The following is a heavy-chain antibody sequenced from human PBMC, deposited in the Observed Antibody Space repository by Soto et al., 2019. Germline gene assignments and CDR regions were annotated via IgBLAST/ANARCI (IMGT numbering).Heavy chain of an antibody. CDR3: AKADGQQWLLPHLEN. CDR1: GFNFNKYA. V-gene: IGHV3-23*01. Sequence: EVQLLESGGGLVRPGESLRLSCAASGFNFNKYAMSWVRQAPGEGLEWVSGISCCGGTASYADSVKGRFTIARDDAKNTLYLDMNSLRVEDTAEYYCAKADGQQWLLPHLENWGRGTLVTVSS. J-gene: IGHJ4*02. CDR2: ISCCGGTA. D-gene: IGHD6-19*01.